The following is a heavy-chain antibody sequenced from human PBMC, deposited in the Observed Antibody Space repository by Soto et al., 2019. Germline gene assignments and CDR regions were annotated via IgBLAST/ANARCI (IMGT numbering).Heavy chain of an antibody. CDR3: GRLVVVSPVANV. CDR2: IYHSGST. J-gene: IGHJ4*02. V-gene: IGHV4-38-2*01. Sequence: SETLSLTCAVSGYSISTGFNWAWIRQPPGKGLEWIGSIYHSGSTYYNLSLKSRVTISSDASKNQISLKLSSVTAADTALYYCGRLVVVSPVANVWGQGTLVTVSS. D-gene: IGHD2-2*01. CDR1: GYSISTGFN.